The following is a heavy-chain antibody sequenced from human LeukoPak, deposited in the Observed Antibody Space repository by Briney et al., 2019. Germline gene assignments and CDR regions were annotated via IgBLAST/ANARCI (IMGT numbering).Heavy chain of an antibody. CDR2: ITPNSGGT. V-gene: IGHV1-2*02. CDR1: GYTFTDYY. CDR3: AGEGAGAAMAEYNWFDP. J-gene: IGHJ5*02. D-gene: IGHD5-18*01. Sequence: ASVKVSCKASGYTFTDYYIHWVRQAPGQGLEWMGRITPNSGGTIYAQTFQGRFTMTRDTSISTAYMELSSLRSEDTAVYYCAGEGAGAAMAEYNWFDPWGQGTLVTVSS.